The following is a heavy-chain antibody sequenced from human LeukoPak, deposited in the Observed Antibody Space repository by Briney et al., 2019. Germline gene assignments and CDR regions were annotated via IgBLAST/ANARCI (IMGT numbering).Heavy chain of an antibody. D-gene: IGHD2-2*01. V-gene: IGHV3-23*01. CDR1: GFTFSAFS. J-gene: IGHJ6*02. Sequence: GSLRLSCAASGFTFSAFSMSWVRQAPGKGLEWVSAISGSGGSTYYADSVKGRFTISRDNSKNTPYLQMNSLRAEDTAVYYCAKDAAAAVLDVWGQGTTVTVSS. CDR2: ISGSGGST. CDR3: AKDAAAAVLDV.